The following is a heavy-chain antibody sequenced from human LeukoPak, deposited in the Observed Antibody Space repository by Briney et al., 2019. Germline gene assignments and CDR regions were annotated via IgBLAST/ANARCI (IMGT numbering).Heavy chain of an antibody. CDR1: GYTFTSYD. V-gene: IGHV1-8*01. CDR2: MNPNSGNT. J-gene: IGHJ4*02. D-gene: IGHD2-21*02. CDR3: AREAEVVVTAGFDY. Sequence: GASVKVSCKAFGYTFTSYDINWVRQATGQGLEWMGWMNPNSGNTGYAQKFQGRVTMTRDMSTSTVYMELSSLRSEDTAVYYCAREAEVVVTAGFDYWGQGTLVTVSS.